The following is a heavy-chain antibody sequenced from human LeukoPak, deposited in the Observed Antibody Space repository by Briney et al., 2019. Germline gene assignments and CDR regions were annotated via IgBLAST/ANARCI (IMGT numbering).Heavy chain of an antibody. CDR1: GFTFTTYG. V-gene: IGHV3-30*02. CDR3: AKDLPPHYMDV. J-gene: IGHJ6*03. CDR2: IRYDGSNK. Sequence: PGGSLRLSCAASGFTFTTYGMHWVRQAPGKGLEWVAFIRYDGSNKYYAESVKGRFTISRDNSKNTLYLQMNSLRAEDTAVYYCAKDLPPHYMDVWGKGTTVTISS.